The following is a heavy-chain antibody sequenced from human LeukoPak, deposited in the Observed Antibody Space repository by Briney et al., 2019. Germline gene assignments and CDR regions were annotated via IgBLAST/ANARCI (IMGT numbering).Heavy chain of an antibody. D-gene: IGHD1-7*01. CDR1: GYTFTSYG. J-gene: IGHJ5*02. V-gene: IGHV1-18*01. Sequence: GALVKVSCKASGYTFTSYGISWVRQAPGQGLEWMGWISAYNGNTNYAQKLQGRVTMTTDTSTSTAYMELRSLRSDDTAVYYCARGNWKYAFNWFDPWGQGTLVTVSS. CDR3: ARGNWKYAFNWFDP. CDR2: ISAYNGNT.